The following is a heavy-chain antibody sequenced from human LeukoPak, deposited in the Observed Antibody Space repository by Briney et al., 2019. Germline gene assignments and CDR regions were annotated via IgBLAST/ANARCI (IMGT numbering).Heavy chain of an antibody. D-gene: IGHD3/OR15-3a*01. V-gene: IGHV3-43*02. J-gene: IGHJ4*02. CDR2: ITGDGGST. CDR1: GFTYDDYA. Sequence: GGSLRLSCAASGFTYDDYAMHWVRQAPGRGLERVSLITGDGGSTYYADSVKGRFTISRDNSKSSLYLQMNSLTTEDTALYYCARTGNFDYWGQGTLVTVSS. CDR3: ARTGNFDY.